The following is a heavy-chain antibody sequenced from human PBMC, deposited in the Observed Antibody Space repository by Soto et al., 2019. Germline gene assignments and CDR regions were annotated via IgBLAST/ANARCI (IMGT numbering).Heavy chain of an antibody. V-gene: IGHV3-33*01. CDR2: IWYDGSNK. Sequence: GGSLRLSCAASGFTFSSYGMRWVRQAPGKGLEWVAVIWYDGSNKYYADSVKGRFTISRDNSKNTLYLQMNSLRAEDTAVYYCARTYYYYHGMDVWGQGTTVTVSS. CDR1: GFTFSSYG. J-gene: IGHJ6*02. CDR3: ARTYYYYHGMDV.